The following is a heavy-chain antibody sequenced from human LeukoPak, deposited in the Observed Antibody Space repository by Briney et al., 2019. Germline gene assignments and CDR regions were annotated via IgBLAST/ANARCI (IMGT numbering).Heavy chain of an antibody. Sequence: SETLSLTCTVSGGSISSSSYYWGWIRQPPGKGLEWIGSIYYSGSTYYNPSLKSRVTISVDTSKNQFSLKLSSVTAADTAVYYCARKYYDILTGYYAYYGMDVWGQGTTVTVSS. CDR3: ARKYYDILTGYYAYYGMDV. J-gene: IGHJ6*02. CDR2: IYYSGST. CDR1: GGSISSSSYY. D-gene: IGHD3-9*01. V-gene: IGHV4-39*01.